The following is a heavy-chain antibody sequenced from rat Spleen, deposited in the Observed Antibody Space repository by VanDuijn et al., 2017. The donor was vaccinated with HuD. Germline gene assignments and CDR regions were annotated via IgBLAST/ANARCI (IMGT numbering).Heavy chain of an antibody. Sequence: EVQLVESDGGLVQPGRSLKLSCAASGFTFSDYYMAWIRQAPGKGLEWVASITNTGDTTYYSDSVKGRFTISRDNAISTLYLQVSSLRSEDTATYYCTRENYYTGDYWGQGVMVTVSS. V-gene: IGHV5-31*01. J-gene: IGHJ2*01. D-gene: IGHD1-6*01. CDR2: ITNTGDTT. CDR1: GFTFSDYY. CDR3: TRENYYTGDY.